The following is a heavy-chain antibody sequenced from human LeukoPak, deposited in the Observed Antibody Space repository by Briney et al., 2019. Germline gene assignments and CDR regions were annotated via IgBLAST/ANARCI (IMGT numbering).Heavy chain of an antibody. CDR3: AKDRPNYYGSNGHYYRRDGDY. CDR1: GFTFSIYA. Sequence: PGGSMRLSXAAAGFTFSIYAMSWVRQAPGKVLQWVSSITSIGDGTYYADSVKGRFTISRDNSENMLYLQMNSLRVEDTAVYFCAKDRPNYYGSNGHYYRRDGDYWGQGTLVTVSS. D-gene: IGHD3-22*01. CDR2: ITSIGDGT. J-gene: IGHJ4*02. V-gene: IGHV3-23*01.